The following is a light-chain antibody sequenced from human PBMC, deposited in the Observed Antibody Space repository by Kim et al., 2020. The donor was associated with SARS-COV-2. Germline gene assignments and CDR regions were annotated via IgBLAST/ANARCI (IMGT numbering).Light chain of an antibody. CDR1: KLGNKY. CDR3: QAWDNSIYVV. CDR2: QNR. J-gene: IGLJ2*01. V-gene: IGLV3-1*01. Sequence: VSPGQTVSITCSGDKLGNKYACWYQQKAGQSPVLVIYQNRKRPSGIPERFFGCHSGNKATLTISGTQAVDEADYYCQAWDNSIYVVFGGGTQLTVL.